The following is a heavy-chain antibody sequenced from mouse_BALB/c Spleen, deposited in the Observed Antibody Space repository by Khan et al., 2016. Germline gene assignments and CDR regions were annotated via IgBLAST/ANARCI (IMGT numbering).Heavy chain of an antibody. CDR2: IYPGDGDT. Sequence: QVQLKQSGAELARPGASVKLSCKASGYTFTSYWMQWVKQRPGQGLEWIGAIYPGDGDTRYTQKFKGKATLTADKSSSTAYMQLSSLASEDSAVYYCASYYGSSYDYFDYWVQGTTLTVSS. J-gene: IGHJ2*01. CDR1: GYTFTSYW. V-gene: IGHV1-87*01. CDR3: ASYYGSSYDYFDY. D-gene: IGHD1-1*01.